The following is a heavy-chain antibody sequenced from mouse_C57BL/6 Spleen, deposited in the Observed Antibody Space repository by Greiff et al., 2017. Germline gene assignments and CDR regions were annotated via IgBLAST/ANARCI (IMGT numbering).Heavy chain of an antibody. D-gene: IGHD2-2*01. V-gene: IGHV1-69*01. Sequence: QVQLQQPGAELVMPGASVKLSCKASGYTFTSYWMHWVKQRPGQGLEWIGEIDPSDSYTNYNQKFKGKSNLTVDKYSSTAYMQLSSLTSEDSAVYYCARGGGYGYDGAWFAYWGQGTLVTVSA. CDR3: ARGGGYGYDGAWFAY. J-gene: IGHJ3*01. CDR1: GYTFTSYW. CDR2: IDPSDSYT.